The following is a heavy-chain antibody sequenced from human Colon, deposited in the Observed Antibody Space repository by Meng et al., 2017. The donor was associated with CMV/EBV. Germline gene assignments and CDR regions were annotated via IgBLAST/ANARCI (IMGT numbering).Heavy chain of an antibody. V-gene: IGHV1-8*01. Sequence: ASVKVSCKASGDTPPGYTMYWVRQAPGQGLEWLGWVNPDTKTTRYSQKFEGRVAMTTDSSTNTVYMHLDGLISDDTAVYYCARGPLSGWQPDWGQGTLVTVSS. J-gene: IGHJ4*02. CDR2: VNPDTKTT. CDR3: ARGPLSGWQPD. CDR1: GDTPPGYT. D-gene: IGHD6-19*01.